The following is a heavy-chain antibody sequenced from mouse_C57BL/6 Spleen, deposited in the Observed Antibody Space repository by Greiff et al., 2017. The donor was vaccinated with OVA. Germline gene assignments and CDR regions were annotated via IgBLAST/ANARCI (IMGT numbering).Heavy chain of an antibody. V-gene: IGHV1-7*01. CDR3: ARSGDYDRRNYYAMDY. D-gene: IGHD2-4*01. CDR2: INPSSGYT. Sequence: VQLQQSGAELAKPGASVKLSCKASGYTFTSYWMHWVKQRPGQGLEWIGYINPSSGYTKYNQKFKDKATLTADKSPSTAYMQLSSLTYEDSAVYYCARSGDYDRRNYYAMDYWGQGTSVTVSS. J-gene: IGHJ4*01. CDR1: GYTFTSYW.